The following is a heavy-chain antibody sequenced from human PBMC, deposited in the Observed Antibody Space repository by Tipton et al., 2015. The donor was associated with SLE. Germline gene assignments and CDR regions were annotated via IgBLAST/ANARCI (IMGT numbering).Heavy chain of an antibody. D-gene: IGHD5-12*01. CDR1: GDSISSSSYY. J-gene: IGHJ2*01. CDR3: ARDIYWDL. V-gene: IGHV4-39*02. Sequence: TLSLTCTVSGDSISSSSYYWGWIRQPPGKGLEWIGSLYYVGSTYYNPSLKSRVTISLDTSKNQFSLKLSSVTAADTAVYYCARDIYWDLWGRGTLVIVSS. CDR2: LYYVGST.